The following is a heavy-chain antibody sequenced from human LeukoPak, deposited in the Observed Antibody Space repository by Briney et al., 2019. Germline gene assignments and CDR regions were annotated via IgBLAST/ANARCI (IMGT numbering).Heavy chain of an antibody. CDR3: ARGGRYAYFLAY. J-gene: IGHJ4*02. CDR1: GFIFSDYW. D-gene: IGHD3-16*01. Sequence: KVGGSLRLSCAASGFIFSDYWMHWVRHGPGKGLVWVSRIKSDGSSTSYAESVKGRFTISRDNAKNTVYVHMNSLRDEDTAVYYCARGGRYAYFLAYWGQGTLVTVSS. CDR2: IKSDGSST. V-gene: IGHV3-74*01.